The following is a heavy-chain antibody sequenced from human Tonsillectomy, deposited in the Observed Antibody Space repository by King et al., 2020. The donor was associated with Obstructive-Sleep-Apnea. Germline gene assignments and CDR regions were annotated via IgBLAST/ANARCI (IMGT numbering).Heavy chain of an antibody. J-gene: IGHJ6*02. CDR1: GFTFSSYG. D-gene: IGHD4-23*01. CDR2: IYYDGTKK. CDR3: ARVHSLGALTPNLPYYYYALDV. V-gene: IGHV3-33*01. Sequence: VQLVESGGGVVPPGRSLRLSCAASGFTFSSYGMHWVRQAPGKGLEWVAGIYYDGTKKYYVDSVKGRFTISRDNSKNTLYLQLNSLRAEDTAVYYCARVHSLGALTPNLPYYYYALDVWGQGTTVTVSS.